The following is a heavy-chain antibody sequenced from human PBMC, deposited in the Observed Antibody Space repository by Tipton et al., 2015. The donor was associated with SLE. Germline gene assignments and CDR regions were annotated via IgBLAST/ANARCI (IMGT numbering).Heavy chain of an antibody. CDR2: IYYRGNT. D-gene: IGHD2-15*01. Sequence: TLSLTCTVSGGSISSHYWSWFRQPPGKGLEWIGYIYYRGNTKYNPSLNSRVTISLDTSRTQFSLKLSSVTAADTAVYYCARDGRGYCDNSGCSEYNWFDPWGQGTLVTVSS. V-gene: IGHV4-59*11. CDR3: ARDGRGYCDNSGCSEYNWFDP. J-gene: IGHJ5*02. CDR1: GGSISSHY.